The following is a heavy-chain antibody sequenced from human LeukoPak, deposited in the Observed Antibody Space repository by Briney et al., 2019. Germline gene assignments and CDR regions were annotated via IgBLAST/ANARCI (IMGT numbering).Heavy chain of an antibody. CDR1: GGSFSGYY. Sequence: SETLSLTCAVYGGSFSGYYWSWIRQPPGKGLEWIGEINHSGSTNYNPSLKSRVTISVDTSKNQFSLKLSSVTAADTAVYYCARSRRITMIVGYYYMDVWGKGTTVTISS. CDR2: INHSGST. J-gene: IGHJ6*03. D-gene: IGHD3-22*01. V-gene: IGHV4-34*01. CDR3: ARSRRITMIVGYYYMDV.